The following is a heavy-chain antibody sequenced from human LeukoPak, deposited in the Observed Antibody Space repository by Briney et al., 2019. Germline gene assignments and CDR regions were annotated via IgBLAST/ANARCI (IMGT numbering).Heavy chain of an antibody. CDR1: GFTFSSYG. V-gene: IGHV3-30*03. J-gene: IGHJ4*02. Sequence: GGSLRLSCAASGFTFSSYGMHWVRQAPGKGLEWVAVISYDGSNKYYADSVKGRFTISRDNSKNTLYLQMNSLRAEDTAVYYCARDKMVGGWYYFDYWGQGTLVTVSS. CDR3: ARDKMVGGWYYFDY. D-gene: IGHD6-19*01. CDR2: ISYDGSNK.